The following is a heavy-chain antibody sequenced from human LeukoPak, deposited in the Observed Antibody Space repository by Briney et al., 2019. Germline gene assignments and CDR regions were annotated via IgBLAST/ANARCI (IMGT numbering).Heavy chain of an antibody. V-gene: IGHV3-23*01. Sequence: PGGYLRFYCAASGFSFSSFAMSWLRQGPARGLEWVSSTSGDGETYSADPEEGGFILSSESSRTAEIFQLNILRDEATAKYCCAGASLVSSTDAVRWGQGTLVTVSS. CDR3: AGASLVSSTDAVR. CDR2: TSGDGET. J-gene: IGHJ4*02. CDR1: GFSFSSFA. D-gene: IGHD6-19*01.